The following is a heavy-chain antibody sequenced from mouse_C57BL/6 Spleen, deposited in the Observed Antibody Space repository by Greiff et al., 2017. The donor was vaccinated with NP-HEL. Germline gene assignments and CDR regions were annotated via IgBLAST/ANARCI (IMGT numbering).Heavy chain of an antibody. CDR2: ILPGSGST. J-gene: IGHJ4*01. Sequence: QVQLKQSGAELMKPGASVKLSCKATGYTFTGYWIAWVKQRPGHGLEWIGEILPGSGSTNYNEKFKGKATFTADTSSNTAYMQLSSLTTEGSAIYYCDRRGYNWAMDYWGQGTSVTVSS. D-gene: IGHD1-3*01. CDR1: GYTFTGYW. CDR3: DRRGYNWAMDY. V-gene: IGHV1-9*01.